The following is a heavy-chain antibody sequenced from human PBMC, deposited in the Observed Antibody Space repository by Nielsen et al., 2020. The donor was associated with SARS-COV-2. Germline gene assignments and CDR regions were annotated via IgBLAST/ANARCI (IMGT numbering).Heavy chain of an antibody. J-gene: IGHJ5*02. CDR2: IYYSGST. D-gene: IGHD6-13*01. CDR1: GGSVSSGSYY. Sequence: GSLRLSCTVSGGSVSSGSYYWNWIRQPPGKGLEWIGYIYYSGSTNYNPSLKSRVTISVDTSKNQFSLKLSSVTAADTAVYYCAARLTGYSSSWYDFWFDPWGQGTLVTVSS. CDR3: AARLTGYSSSWYDFWFDP. V-gene: IGHV4-61*01.